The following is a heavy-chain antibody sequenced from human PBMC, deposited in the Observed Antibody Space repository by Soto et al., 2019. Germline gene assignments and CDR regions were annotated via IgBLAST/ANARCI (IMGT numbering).Heavy chain of an antibody. D-gene: IGHD5-12*01. Sequence: QVQLVESGGGVVQPGRSLRLSCAASGFTFSSYGTHWVRQAPGKGLEWVAVIWYDGSNKYYADSVKGRFTISRDNSKNTLYLQMNSLRVEATAVYYCARDVLVATIVGPFDYWGQGTLVTVSS. V-gene: IGHV3-33*01. CDR3: ARDVLVATIVGPFDY. CDR2: IWYDGSNK. CDR1: GFTFSSYG. J-gene: IGHJ4*02.